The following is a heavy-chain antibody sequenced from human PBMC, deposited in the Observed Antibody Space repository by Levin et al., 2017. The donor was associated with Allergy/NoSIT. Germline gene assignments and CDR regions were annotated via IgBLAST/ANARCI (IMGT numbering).Heavy chain of an antibody. CDR2: IYPGDSDT. Sequence: GESLKISCKGSGYSFTSYWIGWVRQMPGKGLEWMGIIYPGDSDTRYSPSFQGQVTISADKSISTAYLQWSSLKASDTAIYYCARIFCGGGSCYWGMYYFDYWGQGTLVTVSS. D-gene: IGHD2-15*01. V-gene: IGHV5-51*01. CDR3: ARIFCGGGSCYWGMYYFDY. J-gene: IGHJ4*02. CDR1: GYSFTSYW.